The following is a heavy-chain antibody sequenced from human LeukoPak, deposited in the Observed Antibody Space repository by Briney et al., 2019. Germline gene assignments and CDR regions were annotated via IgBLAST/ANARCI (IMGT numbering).Heavy chain of an antibody. CDR2: ITGYNDNT. V-gene: IGHV1-18*01. J-gene: IGHJ6*04. CDR3: ARGGVTSAFMDV. D-gene: IGHD4-11*01. CDR1: GYTFTYYG. Sequence: ASVTVSFKASGYTFTYYGVTWVRQAPGQGLEWMGWITGYNDNTNYAQNLQGRLTMTADTSTTTSYMELRSLTSDDTAVYYRARGGVTSAFMDVWGKGTTVTVSP.